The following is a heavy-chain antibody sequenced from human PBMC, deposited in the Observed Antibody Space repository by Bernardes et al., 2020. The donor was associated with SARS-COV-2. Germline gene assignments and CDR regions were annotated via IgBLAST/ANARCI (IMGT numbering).Heavy chain of an antibody. Sequence: PGQGLEWMGWLIAYNGNTNYAQKLQGRVTMTTDTSTSTAYMELRSLRSDDTAVYYCARTMYSSSSVDACDIWGQGKMVTVS. D-gene: IGHD6-6*01. CDR2: LIAYNGNT. V-gene: IGHV1-18*01. CDR3: ARTMYSSSSVDACDI. J-gene: IGHJ3*02.